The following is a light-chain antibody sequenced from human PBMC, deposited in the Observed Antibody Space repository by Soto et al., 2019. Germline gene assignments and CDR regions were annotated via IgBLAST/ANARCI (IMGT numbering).Light chain of an antibody. CDR1: QSISTY. V-gene: IGKV1-39*01. Sequence: EIQMAESASCVSGSVVYAFTMTLPPSQSISTYLNWYQQKPGKAPSLLIYTASSLHSGVPSRFSGSGSGTDFTLTTSSLQPEDFATYYCQQSYSTPITFGQGTRLEIK. J-gene: IGKJ5*01. CDR3: QQSYSTPIT. CDR2: TAS.